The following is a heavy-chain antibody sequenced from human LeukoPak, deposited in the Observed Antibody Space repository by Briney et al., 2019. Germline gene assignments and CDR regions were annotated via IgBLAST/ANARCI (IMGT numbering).Heavy chain of an antibody. CDR2: IYHSGST. V-gene: IGHV4-61*01. CDR1: GDSVSSGSSY. D-gene: IGHD6-19*01. CDR3: ARGSGWYFVY. J-gene: IGHJ4*02. Sequence: SETLSLTCTVTGDSVSSGSSYWSWIRQPPGKGLEWIGYIYHSGSTNYNPPLKNRVTISLDTSKNQFSLKLSSVTAADTAVYYCARGSGWYFVYWGQGTLVTVSS.